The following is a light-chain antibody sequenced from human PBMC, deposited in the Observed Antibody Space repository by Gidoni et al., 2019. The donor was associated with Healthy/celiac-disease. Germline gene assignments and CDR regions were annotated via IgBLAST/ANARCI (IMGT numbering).Light chain of an antibody. CDR1: SSDVGGYNY. CDR2: DVS. CDR3: SSYTSSSTVV. Sequence: QSALTQPASVPASPGQSITISCTGTSSDVGGYNYVSWYQQHPGKAPKLMIYDVSNRPSGVSNRFSGSKSGNTASLTISGLQAEEEADYYCSSYTSSSTVVFGGGTKLTVL. V-gene: IGLV2-14*03. J-gene: IGLJ2*01.